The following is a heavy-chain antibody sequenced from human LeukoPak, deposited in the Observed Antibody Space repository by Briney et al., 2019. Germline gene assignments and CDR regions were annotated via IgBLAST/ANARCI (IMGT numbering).Heavy chain of an antibody. V-gene: IGHV4-59*02. CDR1: GASVNTYY. CDR3: ARAGTGWAFDY. Sequence: SETLSLTCTVSGASVNTYYWSWIRQPPGKGLEWIGYMFYSGNSNYSPSFKSRVTISVDTSKNQLSLKVRSVTAADTAVYYCARAGTGWAFDYWGQGTLVTVSS. CDR2: MFYSGNS. D-gene: IGHD6-19*01. J-gene: IGHJ4*02.